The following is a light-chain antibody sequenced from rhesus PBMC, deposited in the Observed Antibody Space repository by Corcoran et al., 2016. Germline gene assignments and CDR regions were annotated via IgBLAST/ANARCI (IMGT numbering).Light chain of an antibody. CDR2: AAY. V-gene: IGKV1S12*01. CDR1: QNIYSN. Sequence: DIQMTQSPSALSASVGDRVTISCRASQNIYSNLAWYQKKPGKAPKLLIYAAYSLQTGIPSRFSGSGSGTDFTLTIISLQPEDSAAYYCQHYYDNPLTFGGGTKVELK. J-gene: IGKJ4*01. CDR3: QHYYDNPLT.